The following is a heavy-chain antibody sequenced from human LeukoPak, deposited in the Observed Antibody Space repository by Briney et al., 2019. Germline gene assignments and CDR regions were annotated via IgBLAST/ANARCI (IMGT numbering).Heavy chain of an antibody. CDR1: GGSISSSTYY. CDR2: IYYSGSV. D-gene: IGHD3-22*01. CDR3: ARLYDTSGRKVDY. Sequence: SEALSLTCSVSGGSISSSTYYWGWIRQPPGKGLEWIGDIYYSGSVHYNPSLKSRVTISVDTSKSQFSVNLTSVTAADTSVYYCARLYDTSGRKVDYWGQGTLVTVSS. V-gene: IGHV4-39*01. J-gene: IGHJ4*02.